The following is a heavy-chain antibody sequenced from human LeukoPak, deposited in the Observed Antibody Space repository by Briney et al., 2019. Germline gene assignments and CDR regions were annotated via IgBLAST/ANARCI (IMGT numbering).Heavy chain of an antibody. Sequence: SETLSLTCTVSGYSISSGYYWGWIRQPPGKGLEWIGSIYHSGSTYYNPSLKSRVTISVDTSKNQFSLKLSSVTAADTAVYYCARETFYDYVWGSYSDPHDYWGQGTLVTVSS. CDR1: GYSISSGYY. D-gene: IGHD3-16*01. J-gene: IGHJ4*02. CDR3: ARETFYDYVWGSYSDPHDY. V-gene: IGHV4-38-2*02. CDR2: IYHSGST.